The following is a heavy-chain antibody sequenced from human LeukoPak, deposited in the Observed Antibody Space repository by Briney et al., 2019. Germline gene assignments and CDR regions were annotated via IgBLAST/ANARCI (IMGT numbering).Heavy chain of an antibody. J-gene: IGHJ5*02. V-gene: IGHV3-21*01. Sequence: GGSLRLSCAASGFTFSSYSMNWVRQAPGKGLEWVSSISSSSSYIYYADSVKGRFTISRDNAKNSLYLQMNSLRAEDTAVYYCVRGPAVAVAGTSWFDPWGQGTLVTVSS. CDR2: ISSSSSYI. CDR3: VRGPAVAVAGTSWFDP. CDR1: GFTFSSYS. D-gene: IGHD6-19*01.